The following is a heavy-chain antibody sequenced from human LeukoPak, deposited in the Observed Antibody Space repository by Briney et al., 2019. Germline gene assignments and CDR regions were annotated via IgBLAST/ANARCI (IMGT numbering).Heavy chain of an antibody. Sequence: PGGSLRLSCAASGFTFDDYAMHWVRQAPGKGLEWVSLISGDGGSTYYADSVKGRFTISRDNSKNSLYLQMNSLRNEDTALYYCAKDIRIAVAGYFDYWGQGTLVTVSS. V-gene: IGHV3-43*02. CDR3: AKDIRIAVAGYFDY. CDR2: ISGDGGST. CDR1: GFTFDDYA. D-gene: IGHD6-19*01. J-gene: IGHJ4*02.